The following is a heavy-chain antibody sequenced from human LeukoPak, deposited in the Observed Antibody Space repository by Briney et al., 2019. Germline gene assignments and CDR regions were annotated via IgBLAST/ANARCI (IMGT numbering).Heavy chain of an antibody. V-gene: IGHV5-51*01. CDR2: IYPGDSDT. CDR3: ARLGRYSGYDPVDF. CDR1: GYTFTTYW. J-gene: IGHJ4*02. D-gene: IGHD5-12*01. Sequence: GESLKISCKGSGYTFTTYWIGWVRQMPGEGLEWMGIIYPGDSDTRYSPSFQGQVTISADKSISTAYLHWSSLKASDTAMHYCARLGRYSGYDPVDFWGQGTLATVSS.